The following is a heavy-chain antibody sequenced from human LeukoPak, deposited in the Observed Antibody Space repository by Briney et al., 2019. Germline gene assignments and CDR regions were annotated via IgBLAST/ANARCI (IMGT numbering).Heavy chain of an antibody. J-gene: IGHJ5*01. CDR3: ARRKSDSTGYYYDS. CDR1: GYSFTIYW. CDR2: IYPGDSDT. D-gene: IGHD3-22*01. Sequence: GESLKISCKASGYSFTIYWIGWVRQMPGKGLEWMGIIYPGDSDTRYSPSFRGQVTISADKSINTAYLQWSSLKASDTAMYFCARRKSDSTGYYYDSWGQGTLVTVSS. V-gene: IGHV5-51*01.